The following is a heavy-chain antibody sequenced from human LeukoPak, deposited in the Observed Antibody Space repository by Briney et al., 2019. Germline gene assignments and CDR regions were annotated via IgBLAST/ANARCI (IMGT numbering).Heavy chain of an antibody. CDR3: AKWGDYDILTGYYDSDY. V-gene: IGHV3-23*01. CDR1: GFTFSNYA. CDR2: IFGRGSST. Sequence: PGASLRLSCAASGFTFSNYAMSWVRQAPGKGLEWVSAIFGRGSSTYYADSVKGRFTISRDNSKNTLYLQLNRLRAEDTAVYYCAKWGDYDILTGYYDSDYWGQGTLVTVSS. J-gene: IGHJ4*02. D-gene: IGHD3-9*01.